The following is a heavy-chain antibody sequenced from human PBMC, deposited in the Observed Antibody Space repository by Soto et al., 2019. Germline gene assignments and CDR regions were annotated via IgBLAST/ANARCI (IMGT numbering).Heavy chain of an antibody. CDR1: GFTFSNAW. CDR2: IKSKTDGGTT. CDR3: TTEVQTDVLRYFDY. J-gene: IGHJ4*02. Sequence: EVQLVESGGGLVKPGGSLRLSCAASGFTFSNAWMSWVRQAPGKGLEWVGRIKSKTDGGTTDYAAPVKGRFTISRDDSKNTLYLQMNSLKTEDTAVYYCTTEVQTDVLRYFDYWGQGTLVTVSS. D-gene: IGHD3-9*01. V-gene: IGHV3-15*01.